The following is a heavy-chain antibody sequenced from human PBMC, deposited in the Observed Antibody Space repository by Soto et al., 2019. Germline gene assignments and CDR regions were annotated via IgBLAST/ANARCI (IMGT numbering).Heavy chain of an antibody. V-gene: IGHV4-59*01. Sequence: SETLSLTCTVSGGSISGYYWSWIRQPPGKGLEWIGYIHYRGSTNYNPSLKSRITILVDTSKNQFSLKLSSVTAADTAVYYCARDLYSGSYHGWFDPWGQGILVTAPQ. J-gene: IGHJ5*02. CDR3: ARDLYSGSYHGWFDP. CDR2: IHYRGST. D-gene: IGHD1-26*01. CDR1: GGSISGYY.